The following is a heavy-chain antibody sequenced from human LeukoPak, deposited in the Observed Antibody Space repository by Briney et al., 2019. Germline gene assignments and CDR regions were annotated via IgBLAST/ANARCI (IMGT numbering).Heavy chain of an antibody. CDR1: GFTFSSYG. CDR2: IRYDGSNK. V-gene: IGHV3-30*02. CDR3: AKVRELWSPDDAFDI. J-gene: IGHJ3*02. D-gene: IGHD5-18*01. Sequence: PGGSLRLSCAASGFTFSSYGMHWVRQAPGKGLEWVAFIRYDGSNKYYADSVKGRFTTSRDNSKNTLYLQMNSLRAEDTAVYYCAKVRELWSPDDAFDIWGQGTMVTVSS.